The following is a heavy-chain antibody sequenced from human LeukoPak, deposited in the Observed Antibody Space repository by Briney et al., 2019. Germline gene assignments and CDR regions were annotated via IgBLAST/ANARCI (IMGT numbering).Heavy chain of an antibody. D-gene: IGHD3-3*01. CDR3: ARDHKTYYDFWSGYYFDY. CDR1: GFTFSSYW. J-gene: IGHJ4*02. CDR2: IKQDGSEK. V-gene: IGHV3-7*01. Sequence: GGSLRLSCAASGFTFSSYWMSWVRQAPGKGLEWVANIKQDGSEKYYVDSVKGRFTISRDNAKNSLYLQMNSLRAEDTAVYYCARDHKTYYDFWSGYYFDYWGQGTLVTVSS.